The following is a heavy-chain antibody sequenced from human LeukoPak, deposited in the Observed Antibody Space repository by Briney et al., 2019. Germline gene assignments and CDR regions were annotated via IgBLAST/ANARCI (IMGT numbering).Heavy chain of an antibody. V-gene: IGHV4-39*01. CDR2: IYYSGST. D-gene: IGHD5-12*01. Sequence: PSETLSLTCTVSGGSISSSSYYWGWIRQPPGKGLEWIGSIYYSGSTYCNPSLKSRVTISVDTSKNQFSLKLSSVTAADTAVYYCARIWWLRNVRGVHWFDPWGQGTLVTVSS. CDR1: GGSISSSSYY. J-gene: IGHJ5*02. CDR3: ARIWWLRNVRGVHWFDP.